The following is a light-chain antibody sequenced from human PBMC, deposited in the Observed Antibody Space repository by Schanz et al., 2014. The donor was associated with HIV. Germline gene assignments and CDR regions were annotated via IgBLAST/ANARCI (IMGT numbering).Light chain of an antibody. CDR3: QQSYSTPPGT. J-gene: IGKJ1*01. Sequence: IQLTQSPSSLSASVGDRVTITCRASQGISSFLAWYQQKPGEAPKLLIYTASTLQSGVPSRFSGSGSGTDFTLTISSLQPEDFATYYCQQSYSTPPGTFGQGTKVEIK. CDR1: QGISSF. V-gene: IGKV1-39*01. CDR2: TAS.